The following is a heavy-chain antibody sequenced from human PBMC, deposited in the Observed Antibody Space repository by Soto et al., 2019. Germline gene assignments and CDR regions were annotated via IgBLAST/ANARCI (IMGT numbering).Heavy chain of an antibody. CDR1: GYTFTNYG. D-gene: IGHD2-8*02. J-gene: IGHJ4*02. CDR2: INAYNGNT. CDR3: ARDKITGLFDY. V-gene: IGHV1-18*01. Sequence: ASVKVSCKASGYTFTNYGISWVRQAPGQGLEWMGWINAYNGNTKSAQKLQGRVTLTTDTSTSTAYMELRSLRSDDTAVYYCARDKITGLFDYWGQGTLVTVSS.